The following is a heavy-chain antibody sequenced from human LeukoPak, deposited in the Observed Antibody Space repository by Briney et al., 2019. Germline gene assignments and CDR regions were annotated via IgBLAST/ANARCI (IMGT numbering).Heavy chain of an antibody. CDR1: GFTFSTYA. CDR2: ISGSGGST. J-gene: IGHJ5*02. Sequence: PGGSLRFSCAASGFTFSTYALSWVRQAPGKGLEWVSAISGSGGSTYYADSVKGRFTISRDNSKNTLYLQMNSLRAEDTGVYYCAKDPAGLWFGGGPWGQGTLVTVSS. CDR3: AKDPAGLWFGGGP. V-gene: IGHV3-23*01. D-gene: IGHD3-10*01.